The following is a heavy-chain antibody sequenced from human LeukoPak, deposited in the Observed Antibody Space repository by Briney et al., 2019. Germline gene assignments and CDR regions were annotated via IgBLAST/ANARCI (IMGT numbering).Heavy chain of an antibody. D-gene: IGHD3-22*01. J-gene: IGHJ4*02. V-gene: IGHV3-11*01. CDR2: ITSSGSTI. Sequence: GGSLRLSCSASGFTFSDYYMSWIRPAPGEGLEWGSYITSSGSTIYYADSVKGRFTISRDNAKNSLYLQMNSLRAEDTAVYYCARDRYYYDSRGYQLDYWGQGTLVTVSS. CDR3: ARDRYYYDSRGYQLDY. CDR1: GFTFSDYY.